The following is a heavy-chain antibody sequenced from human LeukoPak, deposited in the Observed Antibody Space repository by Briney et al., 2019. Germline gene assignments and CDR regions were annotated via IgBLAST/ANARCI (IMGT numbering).Heavy chain of an antibody. J-gene: IGHJ4*02. Sequence: GGSLRLSCLASGFTFSSYAMDWVRQAPGQGLQWVSAVGTSADTYYADSVRGRFTISRDNSKNTLYLQTDSLRAEDTAIYYCTRKTPGRTPFDYWGQGILVTVSS. D-gene: IGHD2-15*01. CDR2: VGTSADT. CDR1: GFTFSSYA. CDR3: TRKTPGRTPFDY. V-gene: IGHV3-23*01.